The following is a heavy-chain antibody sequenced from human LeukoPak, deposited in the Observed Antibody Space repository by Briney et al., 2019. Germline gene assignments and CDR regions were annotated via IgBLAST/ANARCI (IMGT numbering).Heavy chain of an antibody. CDR3: AREGEEWLATFDY. CDR1: GFTFSGYA. D-gene: IGHD6-19*01. V-gene: IGHV3-30*04. J-gene: IGHJ4*02. Sequence: GGSLRLSCAASGFTFSGYAMHWVRQAPGKGLEWVAVISYDGSNKYYADSVKGRFTISRDNSKNTLYLQMNSLRAEDTAVYYCAREGEEWLATFDYWGQGTLVTVSS. CDR2: ISYDGSNK.